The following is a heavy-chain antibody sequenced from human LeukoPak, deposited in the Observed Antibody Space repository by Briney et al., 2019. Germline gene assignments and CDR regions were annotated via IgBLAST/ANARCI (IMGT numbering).Heavy chain of an antibody. CDR1: GFTSSSYA. D-gene: IGHD5-12*01. V-gene: IGHV3-30*04. CDR2: ISYDGSNK. CDR3: GRGYDPFDY. Sequence: PGGSLRLSCAASGFTSSSYAMHWVRQAPGKGLEWVAVISYDGSNKYYADSVKGRFTISRDNSKNTLYLQMNSLRAEDTAVYYCGRGYDPFDYWGQGTLVTVSS. J-gene: IGHJ4*02.